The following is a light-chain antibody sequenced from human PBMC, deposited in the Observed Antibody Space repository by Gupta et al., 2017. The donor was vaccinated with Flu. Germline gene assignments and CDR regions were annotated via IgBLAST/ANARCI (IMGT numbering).Light chain of an antibody. CDR1: QGLLHSNGRTY. CDR3: MQCLESPPT. J-gene: IGKJ1*01. CDR2: LNS. V-gene: IGKV2-28*01. Sequence: VTPGEPAYISCSANQGLLHSNGRTYLDWYLQRPGQSPQLLIYLNSKRASGVPDRFTGSGSGTDFTLKISRVEAEDVGVFYCMQCLESPPTFGQGTKVEIK.